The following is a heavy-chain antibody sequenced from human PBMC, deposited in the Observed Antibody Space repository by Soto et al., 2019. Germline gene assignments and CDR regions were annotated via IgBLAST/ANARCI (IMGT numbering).Heavy chain of an antibody. CDR3: ARDQEDNWNYLGIDV. J-gene: IGHJ6*02. V-gene: IGHV4-59*01. CDR2: IYYSGST. D-gene: IGHD1-20*01. Sequence: PSETLSLTCTVSGGSISSYYWSWIRQPPGKGLEWIGYIYYSGSTNYNPSLKSRVTISVDTSKKQFSLKLSSVTAADTAVYYCARDQEDNWNYLGIDVWGQGTTVTVSS. CDR1: GGSISSYY.